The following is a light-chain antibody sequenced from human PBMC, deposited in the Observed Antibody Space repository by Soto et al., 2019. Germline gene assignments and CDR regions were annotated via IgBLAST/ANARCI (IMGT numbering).Light chain of an antibody. CDR1: SSNIGAGYD. CDR3: QSYDSSLSGSV. CDR2: GDS. V-gene: IGLV1-40*01. Sequence: QSVLTQPPSVYGAPRQRVTISCTGSSSNIGAGYDVHWYQQLPGTAPKLLIYGDSNRPSGVPDRFSGSKSGTSASLAITGLQAEDEADYYCQSYDSSLSGSVFGGGTKLTVL. J-gene: IGLJ3*02.